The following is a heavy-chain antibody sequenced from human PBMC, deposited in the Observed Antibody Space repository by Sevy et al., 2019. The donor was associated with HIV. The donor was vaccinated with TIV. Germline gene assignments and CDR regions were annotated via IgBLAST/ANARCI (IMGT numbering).Heavy chain of an antibody. CDR2: ISFDGNKR. CDR1: GFIFSSHG. D-gene: IGHD2-15*01. CDR3: AKGEGYCSGGSCNPGVS. J-gene: IGHJ5*02. Sequence: GSLRLSCAASGFIFSSHGMHWVRRAPGKGLEWVGLISFDGNKRYYPDSVKGRFTISSDNSKNTLYLQMNGLRAEDTAVYYCAKGEGYCSGGSCNPGVSWGQGTLVTVSS. V-gene: IGHV3-30*18.